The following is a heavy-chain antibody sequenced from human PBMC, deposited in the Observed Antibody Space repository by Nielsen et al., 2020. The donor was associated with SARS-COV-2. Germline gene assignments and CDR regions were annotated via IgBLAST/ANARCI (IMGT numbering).Heavy chain of an antibody. D-gene: IGHD3-3*01. CDR2: INHSGST. CDR1: GFSFSTYA. CDR3: ASEPADFWSGYVIFYYYYGMDV. Sequence: ESLKISCAASGFSFSTYAMSWIRQPPGKGLEWIGEINHSGSTNYNPSLKSRVTISVDTSKNQFSLKLSSVTAADTAVYYCASEPADFWSGYVIFYYYYGMDVWGQGTTVTVSS. J-gene: IGHJ6*02. V-gene: IGHV4-34*08.